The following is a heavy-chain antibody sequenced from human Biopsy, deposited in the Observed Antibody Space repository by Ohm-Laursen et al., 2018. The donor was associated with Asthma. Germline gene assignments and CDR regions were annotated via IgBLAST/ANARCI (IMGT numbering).Heavy chain of an antibody. CDR1: GGSIGIYY. D-gene: IGHD2-21*02. Sequence: SDTLSLTWTVSGGSIGIYYWGWIRQPPGKGLEYIGYTHYSGTTNTDPSLTGRVTMSVDTSKNQFSLKLTSVTAADTAVYYCARGVDRVTGLLDHFDSWGQGTLVTVSS. CDR2: THYSGTT. V-gene: IGHV4-59*07. CDR3: ARGVDRVTGLLDHFDS. J-gene: IGHJ4*02.